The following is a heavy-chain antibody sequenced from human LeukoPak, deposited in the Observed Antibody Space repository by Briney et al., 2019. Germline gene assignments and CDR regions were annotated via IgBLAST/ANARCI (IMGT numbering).Heavy chain of an antibody. Sequence: ASVKVSCKTSGYTFTSYYIHWVRQAPGKGLEWMGIIDPIGGTTDYPQKFQGRVTMTRDTSTSTVYMELTSLSPEDTAVYYCARQQGLQNLNFDYWGQGALVTVSS. CDR3: ARQQGLQNLNFDY. CDR1: GYTFTSYY. V-gene: IGHV1-46*01. D-gene: IGHD4-11*01. J-gene: IGHJ4*02. CDR2: IDPIGGTT.